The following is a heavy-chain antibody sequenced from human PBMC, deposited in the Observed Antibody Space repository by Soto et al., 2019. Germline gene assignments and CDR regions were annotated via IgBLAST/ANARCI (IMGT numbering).Heavy chain of an antibody. CDR1: GFSLSTSGLG. Sequence: QITLKESRPTLVKPTQPLTLTCTFSGFSLSTSGLGVSWIRQPPGKALEWLGIIYWYDDKPYTPSLRSRFTTNKETSKNQVFLTMTNMDPADTAIYYWAQAYENTWLHDGFEIWGQGTPVTVSS. CDR3: AQAYENTWLHDGFEI. V-gene: IGHV2-5*01. J-gene: IGHJ3*02. CDR2: IYWYDDK. D-gene: IGHD3-9*01.